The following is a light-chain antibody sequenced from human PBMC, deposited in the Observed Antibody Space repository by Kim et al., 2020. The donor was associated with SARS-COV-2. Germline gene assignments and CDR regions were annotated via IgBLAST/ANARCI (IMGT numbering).Light chain of an antibody. CDR2: AAS. J-gene: IGKJ4*01. CDR1: QSINTY. CDR3: QQSHTAPLLT. V-gene: IGKV1-39*01. Sequence: DIQMTQSPSSLAASVGDRVTIACRASQSINTYLNWYQQKPGKAPKLLIYAASTLQSGVPSRFSGSGSGTDFTLTISSLQPEDFATYYCQQSHTAPLLTFGGGNKADIK.